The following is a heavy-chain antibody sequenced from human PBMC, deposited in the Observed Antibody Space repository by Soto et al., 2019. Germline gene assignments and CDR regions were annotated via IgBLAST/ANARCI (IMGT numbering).Heavy chain of an antibody. J-gene: IGHJ4*02. Sequence: PSATLSLTCTVSGGSISSGGYYWSWIRQHPGKGLEWIGYIYYSGSTYYNPSLKSRVTISVDTSKNQFSLKLSSVTAADTAVYYCAREGDYDNPQSYFDYWGQGTLVTVSS. CDR2: IYYSGST. CDR1: GGSISSGGYY. V-gene: IGHV4-31*03. CDR3: AREGDYDNPQSYFDY. D-gene: IGHD3-22*01.